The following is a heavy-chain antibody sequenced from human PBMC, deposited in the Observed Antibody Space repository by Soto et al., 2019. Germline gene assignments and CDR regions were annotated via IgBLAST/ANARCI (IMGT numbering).Heavy chain of an antibody. J-gene: IGHJ5*02. Sequence: PSQTLPLTCTVSCGSISSSYWSWIRQPPGRGLEWIGYVYYRGNTNYNPSLKSRVTMSVDTSKNQFSLKLTSVTAADTAVYFCAKVRSFAHNWIVPWGQGTLVSV. CDR1: CGSISSSY. D-gene: IGHD3-9*01. V-gene: IGHV4-59*01. CDR2: VYYRGNT. CDR3: AKVRSFAHNWIVP.